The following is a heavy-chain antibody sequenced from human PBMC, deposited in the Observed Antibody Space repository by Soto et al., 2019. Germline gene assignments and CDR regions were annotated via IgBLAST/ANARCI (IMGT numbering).Heavy chain of an antibody. Sequence: GGSLRLSCAASGFTFSDYYMSWIRQAPGKGLEWVSYISSSGSTIYYADSVKGRFTISRDNAKNSLYLQMNSLRAEDTAVYYCARDLVSATAPGDYYYYYGMDVWGQGTTVTVSS. CDR3: ARDLVSATAPGDYYYYYGMDV. CDR1: GFTFSDYY. CDR2: ISSSGSTI. V-gene: IGHV3-11*01. D-gene: IGHD3-9*01. J-gene: IGHJ6*02.